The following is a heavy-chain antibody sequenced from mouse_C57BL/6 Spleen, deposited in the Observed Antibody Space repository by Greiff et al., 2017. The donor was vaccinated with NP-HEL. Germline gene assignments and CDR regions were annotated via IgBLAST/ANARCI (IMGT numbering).Heavy chain of an antibody. CDR3: ADSRCYDGFAY. CDR1: GYTFTDYY. J-gene: IGHJ3*01. D-gene: IGHD2-12*01. Sequence: EVQLQQSGPVLVKPGASVKMSCKASGYTFTDYYMNWVKQSHGKSLEWIGVINPYNGGTSYNQKFKGKATLTVDKSSSTAYMELNSLTSEDSAVYYCADSRCYDGFAYWGQGTLVTVSA. CDR2: INPYNGGT. V-gene: IGHV1-19*01.